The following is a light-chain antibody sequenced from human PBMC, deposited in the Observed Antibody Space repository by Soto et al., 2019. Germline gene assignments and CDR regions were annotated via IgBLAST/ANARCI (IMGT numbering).Light chain of an antibody. V-gene: IGKV3-20*01. CDR3: QQYGRSPYT. Sequence: EIVLTQSPGTLSLSPGERATLSCRASQSVSSSYLVWYQQKPGQAPRLLIYGASSRATGIPDRFSGSGSGKDFTLTISRLEPEEFAVYYCQQYGRSPYTFGQGNKLVIK. J-gene: IGKJ2*01. CDR1: QSVSSSY. CDR2: GAS.